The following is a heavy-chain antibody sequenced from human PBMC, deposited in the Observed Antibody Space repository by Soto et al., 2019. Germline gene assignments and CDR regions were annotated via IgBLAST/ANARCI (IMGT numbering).Heavy chain of an antibody. CDR3: AREVGRGSGSYYLDY. CDR1: GFTFSMHW. CDR2: INGDGTDT. J-gene: IGHJ4*02. V-gene: IGHV3-74*03. Sequence: SLRLSCAASGFTFSMHWMHWVRQAPGKGLLWVSRINGDGTDTTYADSVKGRFTISRDNAKNTVYLQMNGLRAEDTAVYYCAREVGRGSGSYYLDYWGQETLVTVSS. D-gene: IGHD3-16*01.